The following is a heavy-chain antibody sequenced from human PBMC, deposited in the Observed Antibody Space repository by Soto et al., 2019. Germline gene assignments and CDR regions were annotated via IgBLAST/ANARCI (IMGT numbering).Heavy chain of an antibody. V-gene: IGHV3-49*03. CDR3: TRDYPLGVPAAYYYYYYGMDV. CDR2: IRSKAYGGTT. CDR1: GFTFGDYA. J-gene: IGHJ6*02. Sequence: GGSLRLSCTASGFTFGDYAMSWFRQAPGKGLEWVGFIRSKAYGGTTEYAASVKGRFTISRDDSKSIAYLQMNSLKTEDTAVYYCTRDYPLGVPAAYYYYYYGMDVWGQGTTVTVSS. D-gene: IGHD2-2*01.